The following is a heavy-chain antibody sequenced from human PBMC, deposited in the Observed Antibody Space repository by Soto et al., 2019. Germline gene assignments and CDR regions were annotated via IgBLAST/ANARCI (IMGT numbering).Heavy chain of an antibody. CDR3: AKNETTRPWFDP. CDR2: IYYIGTT. D-gene: IGHD1-1*01. Sequence: SETLSLTCTVSGGSIRNGNYYWSWIRQLPGKGLEWIGNIYYIGTTSYSPSLKSRVTISIDTSKNQFSLELTSVLAADTAVYYCAKNETTRPWFDPWGQGTLVTVSS. V-gene: IGHV4-31*03. J-gene: IGHJ5*02. CDR1: GGSIRNGNYY.